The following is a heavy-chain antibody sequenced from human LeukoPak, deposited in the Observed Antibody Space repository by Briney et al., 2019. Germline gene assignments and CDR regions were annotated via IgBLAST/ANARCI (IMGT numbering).Heavy chain of an antibody. D-gene: IGHD4-23*01. V-gene: IGHV3-66*01. J-gene: IGHJ3*02. Sequence: PGGSLRLSCAASGFIVNSNYMSWVRQAPGKGLECVSFIHSGGSTYYADSVKGRFTISSDNSKNTLYLQMNGLRAEDTAVYYCAGDDYGGNSHYAFDIWGQGTMVTVSS. CDR3: AGDDYGGNSHYAFDI. CDR2: IHSGGST. CDR1: GFIVNSNY.